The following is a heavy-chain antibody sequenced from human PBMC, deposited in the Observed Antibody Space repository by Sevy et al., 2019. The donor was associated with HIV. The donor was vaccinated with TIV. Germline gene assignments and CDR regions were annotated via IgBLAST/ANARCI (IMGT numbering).Heavy chain of an antibody. CDR3: ARDSNYYGSGSYRTWYYYYYYGMDV. CDR2: ISSSSSTI. Sequence: GESLKISCAASGFTFSSYSMNWVRQAPGKGLEWVSYISSSSSTIYYADSVKGRFTISRDNAKNSLYLQMNSLRDEDTAVYYCARDSNYYGSGSYRTWYYYYYYGMDVWGQGTTVTVSS. J-gene: IGHJ6*02. D-gene: IGHD3-10*01. CDR1: GFTFSSYS. V-gene: IGHV3-48*02.